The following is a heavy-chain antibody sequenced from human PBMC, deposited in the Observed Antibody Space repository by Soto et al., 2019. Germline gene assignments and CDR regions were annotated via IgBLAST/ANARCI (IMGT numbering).Heavy chain of an antibody. CDR3: ARVMAAMQHWLDP. J-gene: IGHJ5*02. CDR1: GGSISNVGYF. CDR2: IYHTGTT. V-gene: IGHV4-30-4*01. Sequence: QVQLQESGPGLVKPSQTLSLTCTVSGGSISNVGYFWSWIRQPPGKGLEWIGFIYHTGTTYCNSSLRSRVSISIETSKSPFSLKLNSVTAADTAVYYCARVMAAMQHWLDPWGQGTLVTVSP. D-gene: IGHD2-2*01.